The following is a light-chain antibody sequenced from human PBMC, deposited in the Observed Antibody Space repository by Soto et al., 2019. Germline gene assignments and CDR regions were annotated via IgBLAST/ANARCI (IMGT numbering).Light chain of an antibody. Sequence: QSVLTQPASVSGSHGQSITISCTGTSSDVGGYNYVSWYQQHPGKAPKLMIYDVSNRPSGVSNRFSGSKSGNTASLTISGLQAEDEAGYYCSSYTSSSTSYVFGTGTKVTVL. J-gene: IGLJ1*01. V-gene: IGLV2-14*01. CDR1: SSDVGGYNY. CDR2: DVS. CDR3: SSYTSSSTSYV.